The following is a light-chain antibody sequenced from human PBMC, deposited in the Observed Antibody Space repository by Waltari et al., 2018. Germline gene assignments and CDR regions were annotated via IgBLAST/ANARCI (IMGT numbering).Light chain of an antibody. CDR2: WTS. Sequence: IQMTQSPDSLAVSLGERATINCKSSQSLSYSSNNKNYLAWYQQRPGQPPKLLIYWTSTRESGVPDRFSGSGSGTDFTLTISSLQAEDVAVYYCQQYYSTPYTFGQGTKLEIK. V-gene: IGKV4-1*01. CDR3: QQYYSTPYT. J-gene: IGKJ2*01. CDR1: QSLSYSSNNKNY.